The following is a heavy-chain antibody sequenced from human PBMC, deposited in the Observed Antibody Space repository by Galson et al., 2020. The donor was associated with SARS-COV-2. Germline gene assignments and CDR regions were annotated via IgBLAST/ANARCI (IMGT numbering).Heavy chain of an antibody. J-gene: IGHJ4*02. D-gene: IGHD2-21*02. Sequence: GGSLRLTCEASGFTFSSSAMPWVRQAPGKGLEWVAVISYDGSTKYYADSVKGRFTISRDSSKNTLFLQMSSLSPEDTAVSYCARTTYTVVTQGGFDYWGQGTLATVSS. CDR3: ARTTYTVVTQGGFDY. CDR2: ISYDGSTK. CDR1: GFTFSSSA. V-gene: IGHV3-30*04.